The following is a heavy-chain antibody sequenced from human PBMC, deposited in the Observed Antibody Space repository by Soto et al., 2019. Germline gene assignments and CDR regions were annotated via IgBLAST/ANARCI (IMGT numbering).Heavy chain of an antibody. CDR2: INAGNGNT. CDR1: GYTFTSYA. J-gene: IGHJ4*02. CDR3: ARDLGGWTDY. V-gene: IGHV1-3*01. Sequence: QVQLVQSGAEVKKPGASVKVSCKASGYTFTSYAMQWVRQAPGQRLEWMGWINAGNGNTKYSQKFQGRVTITSDTSASTDEMELSSLRSEDTAVYYCARDLGGWTDYWGQGTLVTVSS. D-gene: IGHD6-19*01.